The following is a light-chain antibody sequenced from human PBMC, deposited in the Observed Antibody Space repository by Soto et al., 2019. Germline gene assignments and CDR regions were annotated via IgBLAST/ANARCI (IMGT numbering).Light chain of an antibody. J-gene: IGKJ1*01. CDR1: QTVSSSY. Sequence: EIVLTQSPGTLSLSPGERATLSCRASQTVSSSYLAWYQQKPGQAPRLHIYGASSRATGIPDRFSGSGSGTDFTLTISRLGPEDFAVYYCQQSGSSPTWTFGQGTTVEIK. CDR3: QQSGSSPTWT. V-gene: IGKV3-20*01. CDR2: GAS.